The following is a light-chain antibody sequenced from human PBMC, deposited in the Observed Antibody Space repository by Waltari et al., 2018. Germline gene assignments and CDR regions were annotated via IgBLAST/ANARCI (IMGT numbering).Light chain of an antibody. CDR3: QQYNDWPSLT. CDR2: GAS. J-gene: IGKJ4*01. V-gene: IGKV3-15*01. Sequence: EIVMTQSPVTLSVTPGERATLSCRASQSIGDNLAWYQHKPGQAPRLLIDGASSRAADIPDRFSGSGSGTDFTLTISSLQSEDFAVYFCQQYNDWPSLTFGGGTKVET. CDR1: QSIGDN.